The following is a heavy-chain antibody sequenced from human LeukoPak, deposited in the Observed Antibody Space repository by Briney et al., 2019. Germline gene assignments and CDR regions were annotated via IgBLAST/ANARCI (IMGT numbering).Heavy chain of an antibody. V-gene: IGHV3-48*02. J-gene: IGHJ4*02. CDR2: ISSSSSNI. CDR1: EFTFGSYS. Sequence: GGSLRLSCAASEFTFGSYSMNWVRQAPGRGLEWVSYISSSSSNIYYAGSVKGRFTISRDNAKNSLYLQMNSLRDEDTAVYYCARDRLRDWGQGTLVTVSS. D-gene: IGHD4-17*01. CDR3: ARDRLRD.